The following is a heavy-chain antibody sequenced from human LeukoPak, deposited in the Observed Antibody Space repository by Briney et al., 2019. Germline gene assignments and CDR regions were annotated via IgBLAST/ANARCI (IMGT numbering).Heavy chain of an antibody. Sequence: NSSETLSLTCTVSGYSISSGYYWGWIRQPPGKGLEWIGSIYHSGSTYYNPSLKSRVTISVDTSKNQFSLKLSSVTAADTAVYYCARVFNLAAAGPETHDAFDIWGQGTMVTVSS. CDR3: ARVFNLAAAGPETHDAFDI. D-gene: IGHD6-13*01. J-gene: IGHJ3*02. V-gene: IGHV4-38-2*02. CDR2: IYHSGST. CDR1: GYSISSGYY.